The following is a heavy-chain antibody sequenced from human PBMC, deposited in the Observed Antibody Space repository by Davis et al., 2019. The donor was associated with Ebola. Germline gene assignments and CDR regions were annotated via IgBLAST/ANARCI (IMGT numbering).Heavy chain of an antibody. V-gene: IGHV1-69*02. Sequence: SVKVSYKASGGTFSSYTISWVRQAPGQGLEWMGRIIPILGIANYAQKFQGRVTMTRNTSISTAYMELSSLRSEDTAVYYCAVAYSYGFDYWGQGTLVTVSS. CDR1: GGTFSSYT. J-gene: IGHJ4*02. CDR2: IIPILGIA. CDR3: AVAYSYGFDY. D-gene: IGHD5-18*01.